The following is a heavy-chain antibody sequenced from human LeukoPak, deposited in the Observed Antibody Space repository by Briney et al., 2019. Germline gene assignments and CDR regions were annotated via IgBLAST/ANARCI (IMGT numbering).Heavy chain of an antibody. D-gene: IGHD2-15*01. V-gene: IGHV3-23*01. CDR2: ISGSGSST. CDR1: GFTFSSYA. Sequence: GGSLGLSCGASGFTFSSYAMSWVRQAPGKGLEWVSTISGSGSSTYYADSVKGRFTISRDNSKNTLYLQMNSLRAEDMAVYYCAKVVSGRFDYWGQGTLVTVSS. J-gene: IGHJ4*02. CDR3: AKVVSGRFDY.